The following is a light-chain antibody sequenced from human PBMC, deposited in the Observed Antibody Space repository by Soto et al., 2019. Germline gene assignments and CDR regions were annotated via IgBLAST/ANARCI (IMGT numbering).Light chain of an antibody. J-gene: IGKJ5*01. CDR1: QSISSY. CDR2: DAS. CDR3: QQYSNWPIT. Sequence: EILLTQSPVILFLSSGERATLSCRASQSISSYLAWYQQKPGQAPSLLIYDASNRDTGIPDRFSGSGSRTDFTPTISRLEPEDFSVDYCQQYSNWPITFGQGTRLEIK. V-gene: IGKV3-11*01.